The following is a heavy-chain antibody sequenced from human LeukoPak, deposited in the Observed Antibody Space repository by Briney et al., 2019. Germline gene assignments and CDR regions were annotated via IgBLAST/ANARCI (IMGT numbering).Heavy chain of an antibody. CDR1: GYTFTSYD. CDR2: MNPNSGNT. J-gene: IGHJ4*02. V-gene: IGHV1-8*01. CDR3: ARGWITMVRGVGIFDY. D-gene: IGHD3-10*01. Sequence: ASVKVSCKASGYTFTSYDINWVRQATGQGLEWMGWMNPNSGNTGYAQKFQGRVTITRNTSISTAYMELSSLRSEDTAVYCCARGWITMVRGVGIFDYWGQGTLVTVSS.